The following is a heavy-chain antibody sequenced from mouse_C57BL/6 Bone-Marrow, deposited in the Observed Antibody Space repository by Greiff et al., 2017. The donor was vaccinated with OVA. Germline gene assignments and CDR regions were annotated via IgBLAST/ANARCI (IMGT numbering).Heavy chain of an antibody. J-gene: IGHJ3*01. Sequence: EVQLQQSGAELVRPGASVKLSCTASGFYIKDYYMHWVKQRPEQGLEWIGRIDPEDGDTEYAPKFQGKATMTGDTSSNTSYLQLSSLTSEDTAVYYCTTWNWAWIAYWGQGTLVTVSA. CDR3: TTWNWAWIAY. CDR1: GFYIKDYY. D-gene: IGHD4-1*01. V-gene: IGHV14-1*01. CDR2: IDPEDGDT.